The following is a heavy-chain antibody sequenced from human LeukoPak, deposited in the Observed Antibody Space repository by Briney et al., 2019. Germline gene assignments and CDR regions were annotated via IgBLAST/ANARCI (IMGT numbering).Heavy chain of an antibody. CDR1: GFTFSSYS. J-gene: IGHJ4*02. D-gene: IGHD6-13*01. CDR2: ISRSAAAVI. V-gene: IGHV3-48*04. CDR3: ARDNVGAAAGTDY. Sequence: GGSLRLSCAASGFTFSSYSMNWVRQAPGKGLEWVSYISRSAAAVIYYADSVRGRFTISRDDAKNSVYLQMNSLRAEDTAVYYCARDNVGAAAGTDYWGQGTLVTVSS.